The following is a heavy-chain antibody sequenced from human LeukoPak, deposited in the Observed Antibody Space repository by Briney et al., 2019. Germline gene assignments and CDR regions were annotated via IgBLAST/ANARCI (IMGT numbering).Heavy chain of an antibody. CDR1: GFTFSSYA. CDR2: ISGSGGST. Sequence: GGSLRLSCAASGFTFSSYAMSWVRQAPGKGLEWVSAISGSGGSTYYADSVKGRFTISRDNSKNTLYLQMNSLRAEDTAVYYCAGSGSYYDYYYYGMDVWGKRTTVTVSS. V-gene: IGHV3-23*01. CDR3: AGSGSYYDYYYYGMDV. J-gene: IGHJ6*04. D-gene: IGHD3-10*01.